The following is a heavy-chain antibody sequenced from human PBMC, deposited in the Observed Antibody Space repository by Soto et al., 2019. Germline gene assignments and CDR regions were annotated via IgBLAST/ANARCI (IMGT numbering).Heavy chain of an antibody. CDR3: ARRRVGGGSYFGLDV. CDR1: GDSISSGGYS. Sequence: QVHLQESGPGLVKPSQTLSLTCTVSGDSISSGGYSWSWIRQLPGRGLDWIGYLYSSGSTFYNPSLQSRLKLLVDASKNQLSLKLTSVTAADTAVYYCARRRVGGGSYFGLDVWGQGTTVIVSS. D-gene: IGHD3-16*01. V-gene: IGHV4-31*03. J-gene: IGHJ6*02. CDR2: LYSSGST.